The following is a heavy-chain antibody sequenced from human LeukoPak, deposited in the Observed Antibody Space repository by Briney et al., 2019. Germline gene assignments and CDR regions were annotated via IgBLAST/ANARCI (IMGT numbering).Heavy chain of an antibody. Sequence: GGSLTLSCAASGFTFSSYPMSWLREAPGKGLEGVSAINGSGGSTNYADSVKGRFTISRDNAKNTLYLQMSSLRDEDTAVYYCAGAVASKGYAFDLWGQGTMVTVSS. V-gene: IGHV3-23*01. CDR2: INGSGGST. J-gene: IGHJ3*01. CDR3: AGAVASKGYAFDL. CDR1: GFTFSSYP. D-gene: IGHD6-19*01.